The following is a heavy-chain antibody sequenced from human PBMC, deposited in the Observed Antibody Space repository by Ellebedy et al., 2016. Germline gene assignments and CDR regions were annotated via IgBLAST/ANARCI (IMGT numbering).Heavy chain of an antibody. CDR3: AREVVAAAGIQPNFDY. D-gene: IGHD6-13*01. CDR1: GYTFTSYD. V-gene: IGHV1-8*01. Sequence: ASVKVSCKASGYTFTSYDINWVRQATGQGLEWMGWMNPNSGNTGYAQKFQGRVTMTRNTSITTAYMELRSLRSEDTAVYYCAREVVAAAGIQPNFDYWGQGTLVTVSS. CDR2: MNPNSGNT. J-gene: IGHJ4*02.